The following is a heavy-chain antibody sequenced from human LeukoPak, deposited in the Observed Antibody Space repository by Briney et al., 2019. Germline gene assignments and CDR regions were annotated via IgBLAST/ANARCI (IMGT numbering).Heavy chain of an antibody. Sequence: GASVKVSCKASGYSFTDYYIHWVRQAPGQGLEWMGWINPFSGGTKYAQKFQGRVTMTRDTSISTAYMELSSLRSEDTAVYYCARGVGPLVVPAGGIYYYMDVWGKGTTVTVSS. V-gene: IGHV1-2*02. CDR1: GYSFTDYY. J-gene: IGHJ6*03. D-gene: IGHD2-2*01. CDR3: ARGVGPLVVPAGGIYYYMDV. CDR2: INPFSGGT.